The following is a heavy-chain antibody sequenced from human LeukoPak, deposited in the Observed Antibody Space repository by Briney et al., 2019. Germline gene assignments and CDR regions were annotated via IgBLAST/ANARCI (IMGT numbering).Heavy chain of an antibody. CDR3: ASRPYAGRIY. D-gene: IGHD3-10*01. Sequence: PGGSLRLSCVVSGFTVNDNYMNWVRQAPGKGLEWVANIKQDGSEKYYVDSVKGRFTISRDNAKNSLYLQMNSLRAEDTAVYYCASRPYAGRIYWGQGTLVTVSS. CDR1: GFTVNDNY. CDR2: IKQDGSEK. J-gene: IGHJ4*02. V-gene: IGHV3-7*01.